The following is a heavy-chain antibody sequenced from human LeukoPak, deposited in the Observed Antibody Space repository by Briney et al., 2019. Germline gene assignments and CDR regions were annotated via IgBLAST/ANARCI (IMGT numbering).Heavy chain of an antibody. CDR3: ATDRGQSGSYYLAFDI. V-gene: IGHV1-24*01. CDR1: GYTLTELS. Sequence: GASVKVSCKVSGYTLTELSMHWARQAPGKGLEWMGGFDPEDGETIYAQKFQGRVTMTEDTSTDTAYMELSSLRSEDTAVYYCATDRGQSGSYYLAFDIWGQGTMVTVSS. CDR2: FDPEDGET. J-gene: IGHJ3*02. D-gene: IGHD1-26*01.